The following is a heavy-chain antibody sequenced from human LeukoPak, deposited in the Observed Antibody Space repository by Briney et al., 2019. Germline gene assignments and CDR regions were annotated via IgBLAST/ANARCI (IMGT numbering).Heavy chain of an antibody. D-gene: IGHD2-21*02. V-gene: IGHV3-23*01. CDR1: GFTFSSYA. CDR3: AKDLTIVVVTAEPEAFDY. J-gene: IGHJ4*02. CDR2: ISGSGGST. Sequence: GGSLRLSCAAFGFTFSSYAMSWVRQAPGKGLEWVSAISGSGGSTYYADSVKGRFTISRDNSKNTLYLQMNSPRAEDTAVYYCAKDLTIVVVTAEPEAFDYWGQGALVTVSS.